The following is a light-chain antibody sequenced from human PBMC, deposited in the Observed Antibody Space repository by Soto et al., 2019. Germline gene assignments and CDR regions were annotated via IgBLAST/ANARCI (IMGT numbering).Light chain of an antibody. CDR2: AAS. Sequence: DIPMTQSPSSLSSSLGDRVTLTCRASQTISSYLNWYQQKPGKVPRVLIYAASSLQSGVPSRFSGSGSGTDFTLTISSLQPEDFATYYCQQSYSSPPTFGGGTKVDIK. J-gene: IGKJ4*01. CDR3: QQSYSSPPT. V-gene: IGKV1-39*01. CDR1: QTISSY.